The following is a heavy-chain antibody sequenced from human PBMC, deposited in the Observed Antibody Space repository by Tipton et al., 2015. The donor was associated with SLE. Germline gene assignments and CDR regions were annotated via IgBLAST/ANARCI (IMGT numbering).Heavy chain of an antibody. V-gene: IGHV4-4*07. CDR1: GGAISTFY. CDR3: ARRGWVDAFDI. Sequence: LSLTCTVSGGAISTFYWSWIRQSAGKGLEWIGRIYSSGRTNYNPPLKSRVTMSVDTSRKQFSLKLTSVTAADTAVYYCARRGWVDAFDIWGQGTMVIVSS. CDR2: IYSSGRT. D-gene: IGHD6-19*01. J-gene: IGHJ3*02.